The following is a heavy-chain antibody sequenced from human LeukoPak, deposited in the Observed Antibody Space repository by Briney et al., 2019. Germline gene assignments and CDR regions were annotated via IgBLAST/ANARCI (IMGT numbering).Heavy chain of an antibody. CDR2: ISSTSSFI. CDR1: GFTFSDDR. V-gene: IGHV3-21*01. J-gene: IGHJ4*02. D-gene: IGHD6-19*01. CDR3: TRDVLGAVAGPAVDY. Sequence: PGGSLRLSCAASGFTFSDDRMNWVRQAPGKGLEWGASISSTSSFIYYADSVKGRFTLSRDNAKNSLYLQMDSVRAEDAAVYYCTRDVLGAVAGPAVDYWGQGTLVTVSS.